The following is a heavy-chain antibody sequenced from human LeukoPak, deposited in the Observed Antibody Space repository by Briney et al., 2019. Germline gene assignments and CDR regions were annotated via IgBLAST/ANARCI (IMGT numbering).Heavy chain of an antibody. J-gene: IGHJ5*02. CDR1: GDSVSSNSVT. V-gene: IGHV6-1*01. Sequence: SQTLSLTCAISGDSVSSNSVTWNWIRQSPSRGLEWLGRTYYRSTLYNDYAVSVRGRITVNPDTSKNQFSLHLNSVTPEDTAVYYCARRLTQYDCFDPWGQGILVTVSS. CDR2: TYYRSTLYN. D-gene: IGHD2-2*01. CDR3: ARRLTQYDCFDP.